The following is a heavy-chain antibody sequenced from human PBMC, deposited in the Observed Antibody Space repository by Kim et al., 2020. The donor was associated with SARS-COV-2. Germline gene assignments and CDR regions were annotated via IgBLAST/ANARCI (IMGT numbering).Heavy chain of an antibody. CDR1: GFTFSNAW. Sequence: GGSLRLSCAASGFTFSNAWMSWVRQAPGKGLEWVGRIKSKTDGGTTDYAAPVKGRFTISRDDSKNTLYLQMNSLKTEDTAVYYCTTAPAFVEMATSREKTDYWGQGTLVTVSS. CDR3: TTAPAFVEMATSREKTDY. J-gene: IGHJ4*02. D-gene: IGHD5-12*01. V-gene: IGHV3-15*01. CDR2: IKSKTDGGTT.